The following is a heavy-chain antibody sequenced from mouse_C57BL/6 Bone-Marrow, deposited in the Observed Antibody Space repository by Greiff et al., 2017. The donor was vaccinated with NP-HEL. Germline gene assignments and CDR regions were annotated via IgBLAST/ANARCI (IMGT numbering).Heavy chain of an antibody. CDR2: ISSGGSYT. D-gene: IGHD1-1*01. Sequence: EVQGVESGGDLVKPGGSLKLSCAASGFTFSSYGMSWVRQTPDKRLEWVATISSGGSYTYYPDSVKGRFTISRDNAKNTLYLQMSSLKSEDTAMYYCARQEDYYGSSWAYWGQGTLVTVSA. J-gene: IGHJ3*01. CDR3: ARQEDYYGSSWAY. CDR1: GFTFSSYG. V-gene: IGHV5-6*01.